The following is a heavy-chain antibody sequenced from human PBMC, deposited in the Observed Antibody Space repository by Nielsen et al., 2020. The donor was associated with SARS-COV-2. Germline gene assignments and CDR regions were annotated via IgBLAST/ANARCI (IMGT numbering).Heavy chain of an antibody. Sequence: GESLKISCAASGSTFSDYYMSWIRQAPGKGLEWVSHISSSSSYTNYADSVKGRFTISRDNAKNSPHLQMNSLRAEDTAVYYCASRYCSGGSCYPDAFDIWGQGTMVTVSS. CDR2: ISSSSSYT. V-gene: IGHV3-11*03. CDR1: GSTFSDYY. D-gene: IGHD2-15*01. J-gene: IGHJ3*02. CDR3: ASRYCSGGSCYPDAFDI.